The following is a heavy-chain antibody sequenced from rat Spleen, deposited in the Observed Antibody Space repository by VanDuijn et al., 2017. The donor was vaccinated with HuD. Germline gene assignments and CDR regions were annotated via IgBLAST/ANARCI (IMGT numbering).Heavy chain of an antibody. CDR3: ARGAGYVLDA. J-gene: IGHJ4*01. Sequence: EVQLQESGPGLVKPSQSLSLTCSVTGHSITSSYRWNWIRKFPGNKLEWMGYINSAGSTNYNPSLKSRISLTRETSKNQFFLQLNSVTTEDTATYYCARGAGYVLDAWGQGASVTVSS. CDR2: INSAGST. V-gene: IGHV3-3*01. CDR1: GHSITSSYR. D-gene: IGHD1-4*01.